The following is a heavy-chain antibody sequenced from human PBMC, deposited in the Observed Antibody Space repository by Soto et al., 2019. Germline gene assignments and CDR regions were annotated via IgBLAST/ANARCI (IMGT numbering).Heavy chain of an antibody. Sequence: GSLRLSCAASGFTFSTCAMIWVRQAPGKGLEWVSRISGSGGDTYYADSVKGRFTIFRDNSKNTLYLQMNSLSAEDTAIYYCAKAFPVQQLAAFDYWGRGTLVTVSS. D-gene: IGHD6-13*01. CDR2: ISGSGGDT. CDR1: GFTFSTCA. V-gene: IGHV3-23*01. J-gene: IGHJ4*02. CDR3: AKAFPVQQLAAFDY.